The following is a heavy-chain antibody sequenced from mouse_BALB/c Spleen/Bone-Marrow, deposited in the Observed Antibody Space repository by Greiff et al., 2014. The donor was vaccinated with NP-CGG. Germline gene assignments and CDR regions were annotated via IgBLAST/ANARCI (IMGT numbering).Heavy chain of an antibody. Sequence: QVQLQQSGPGLVAPSQSLSITCTVSGFSLTDYGVSWIRQPPGKGLEWLGVVWGGGITYYNSTLKSRLSITKDNSKSQVFLKMNSLQTDDTAMYYYAKHDTTVVVDYWGQGTTLTVSS. CDR3: AKHDTTVVVDY. J-gene: IGHJ2*01. CDR2: VWGGGIT. V-gene: IGHV2-6-5*01. D-gene: IGHD1-1*01. CDR1: GFSLTDYG.